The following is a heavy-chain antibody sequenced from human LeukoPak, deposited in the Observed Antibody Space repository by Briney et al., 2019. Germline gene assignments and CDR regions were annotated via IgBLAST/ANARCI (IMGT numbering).Heavy chain of an antibody. CDR2: IKSNTDGGTT. CDR1: GFTFSDAW. Sequence: SGGSLRLSCAASGFTFSDAWMTWVRQAPGKGLEWVGRIKSNTDGGTTDYAAPVKGRFTISRDDSKNTLYLQMNSLKTEDTAVYYCTTPKAAPRRDAFDIWGQGTMVTVSS. D-gene: IGHD6-13*01. J-gene: IGHJ3*02. CDR3: TTPKAAPRRDAFDI. V-gene: IGHV3-15*01.